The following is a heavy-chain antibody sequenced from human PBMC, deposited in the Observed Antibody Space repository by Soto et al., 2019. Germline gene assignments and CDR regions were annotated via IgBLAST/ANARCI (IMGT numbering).Heavy chain of an antibody. CDR2: LYNHGKT. CDR1: GFIVSSSH. D-gene: IGHD1-1*01. J-gene: IGHJ5*02. CDR3: ARLTEAERT. Sequence: EVQLVESGGGLTQPGGSLRLSCVGSGFIVSSSHMIWVRQAPGKGLEGVSILYNHGKTNYVDSVKGRFTITRDNSRNTVYLQMNSLRVEDTGVYYCARLTEAERTWGQGALVTVSS. V-gene: IGHV3-53*01.